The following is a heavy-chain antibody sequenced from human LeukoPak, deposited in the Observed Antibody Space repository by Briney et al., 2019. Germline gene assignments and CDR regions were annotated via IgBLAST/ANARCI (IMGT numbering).Heavy chain of an antibody. Sequence: PGGSLRLSCAASGFTFSSYWMSWVRQAPGKGLEWVANIKQDGSEKYYVDSVKGRFTISRDNAKNSLYLQMNSLRAEDTAVYYCARDGAAAGSPFDYWGQGTLVTVSS. J-gene: IGHJ4*02. V-gene: IGHV3-7*01. CDR3: ARDGAAAGSPFDY. CDR1: GFTFSSYW. CDR2: IKQDGSEK. D-gene: IGHD6-13*01.